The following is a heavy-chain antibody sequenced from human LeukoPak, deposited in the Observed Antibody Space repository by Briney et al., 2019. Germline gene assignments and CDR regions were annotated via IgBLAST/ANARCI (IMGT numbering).Heavy chain of an antibody. CDR3: AKCRGGSCYSSPDY. D-gene: IGHD2-15*01. CDR1: GFTFSSYG. CDR2: ISYDGSNK. V-gene: IGHV3-30*18. J-gene: IGHJ4*02. Sequence: GRSLRLSCAASGFTFSSYGMHWVRQAPGKGLEWVAVISYDGSNKYYADSVKGRFTISRDNSKNTLYLQMNSLRAEDTAVYYCAKCRGGSCYSSPDYWGQGTLVTVSS.